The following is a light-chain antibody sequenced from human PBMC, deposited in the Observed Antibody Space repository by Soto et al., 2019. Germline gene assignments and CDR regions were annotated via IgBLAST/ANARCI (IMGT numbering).Light chain of an antibody. J-gene: IGKJ3*01. CDR3: QQRRDWPVT. CDR1: QSLSRY. CDR2: DAS. Sequence: EIVLTQSPATLSLSPGERATLSCRASQSLSRYLAWYQQKPGQAPRLLIYDASNRATDIPARFSGSGSGTDFTLTISSLEPEDFAVYYWQQRRDWPVTFGPGTEVDIK. V-gene: IGKV3-11*01.